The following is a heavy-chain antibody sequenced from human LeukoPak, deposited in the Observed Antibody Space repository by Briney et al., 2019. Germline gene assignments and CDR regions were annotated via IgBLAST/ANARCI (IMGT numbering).Heavy chain of an antibody. CDR2: IDRSGGNT. CDR1: GFTFSDYA. CDR3: AKDLGVVVIRPQLYFDY. J-gene: IGHJ4*02. D-gene: IGHD3-22*01. Sequence: QTGGSLRLSCAVSGFTFSDYALSWVRQAPGKGLEWVSAIDRSGGNTYYADSVKGRFSISRDNSKNTLYLQMNSLRAEDTAVYYCAKDLGVVVIRPQLYFDYWGQGTLVTVSS. V-gene: IGHV3-23*01.